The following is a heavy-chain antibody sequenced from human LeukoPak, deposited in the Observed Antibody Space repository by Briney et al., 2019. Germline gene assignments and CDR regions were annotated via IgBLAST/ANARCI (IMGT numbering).Heavy chain of an antibody. D-gene: IGHD5-18*01. CDR2: IYYSGST. Sequence: SETLSLTCTVSGGSISSYYWSWIRQPPGKGLEWIGYIYYSGSTNYNPSLKSRVTISVDTSKNQFSLKLSSVTAADTAVYYCASFRQLSSFDYWGQGTLVTVSS. CDR3: ASFRQLSSFDY. V-gene: IGHV4-59*01. J-gene: IGHJ4*02. CDR1: GGSISSYY.